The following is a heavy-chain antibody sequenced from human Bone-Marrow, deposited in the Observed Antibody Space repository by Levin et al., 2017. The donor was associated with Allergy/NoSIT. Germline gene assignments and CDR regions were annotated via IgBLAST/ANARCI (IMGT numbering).Heavy chain of an antibody. V-gene: IGHV4-59*01. Sequence: SCTVSDDSITTYYWTWIRLPPGRGLEWIGYIKYSGSANYNPSLRSRVSISLDTPRNQFSLKLNSVTAADTAVYYCTRFRGQWLDSNVFDIWGQGTMVTVSS. CDR2: IKYSGSA. CDR1: DDSITTYY. D-gene: IGHD6-19*01. CDR3: TRFRGQWLDSNVFDI. J-gene: IGHJ3*02.